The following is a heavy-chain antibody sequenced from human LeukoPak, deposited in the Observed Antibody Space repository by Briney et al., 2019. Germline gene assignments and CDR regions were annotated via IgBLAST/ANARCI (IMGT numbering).Heavy chain of an antibody. V-gene: IGHV1-69*04. J-gene: IGHJ3*02. Sequence: GASVKVSCKASGGTFTSYAISWVRQAPGQGLEWRGRIIPILGIANYAQKFQGRVTITADKSTSTAYMELSSLRSEDTAVYYCESYDSSEEVALDIWGQGTMVTVSS. CDR3: ESYDSSEEVALDI. D-gene: IGHD3-22*01. CDR1: GGTFTSYA. CDR2: IIPILGIA.